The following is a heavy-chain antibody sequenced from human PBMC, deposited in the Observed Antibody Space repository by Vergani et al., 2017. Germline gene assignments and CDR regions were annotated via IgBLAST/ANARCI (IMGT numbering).Heavy chain of an antibody. J-gene: IGHJ4*02. D-gene: IGHD2-2*01. CDR1: GFTFSSYA. CDR3: ARVGQPIVVVPAAL. Sequence: QVQLVESGGGVVQPGRSLRLSCAASGFTFSSYAMHWVRQAPGKGLEWVAVISYDGSNKYYEDSVKGRFTISRDNSKNTLYLQMNSLRAEDTAVYYCARVGQPIVVVPAALWGQGTLVTVSS. V-gene: IGHV3-30-3*01. CDR2: ISYDGSNK.